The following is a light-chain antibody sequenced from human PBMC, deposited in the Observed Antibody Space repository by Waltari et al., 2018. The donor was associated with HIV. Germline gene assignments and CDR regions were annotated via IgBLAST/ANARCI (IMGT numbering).Light chain of an antibody. CDR1: QSITHY. V-gene: IGKV1-39*01. CDR3: QQSYTTPIT. CDR2: AAS. Sequence: DIQMTKSPSSLSASVGERVTITCRASQSITHYLNWYQQKPGKAPKLLIYAASTLQSAVPSRFSGSGSGTDFTLTISSLQPEDFATYYCQQSYTTPITFGQGTRLEIK. J-gene: IGKJ5*01.